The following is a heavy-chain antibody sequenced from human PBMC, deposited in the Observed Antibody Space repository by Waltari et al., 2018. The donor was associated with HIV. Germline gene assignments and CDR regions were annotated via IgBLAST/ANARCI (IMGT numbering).Heavy chain of an antibody. CDR3: ARVAPMVGEVLDY. CDR2: IYYSGST. D-gene: IGHD3-10*01. CDR1: GGSISSSSYY. Sequence: QLQLQESGPGLVKPSETLSLTCTVSGGSISSSSYYWGWIRQPPGKGLEWIGSIYYSGSTYYNPSLKSRVTISVDTSKNQFSLKLSSVTAADTAVYYCARVAPMVGEVLDYWGQGTLVTVSS. J-gene: IGHJ4*02. V-gene: IGHV4-39*07.